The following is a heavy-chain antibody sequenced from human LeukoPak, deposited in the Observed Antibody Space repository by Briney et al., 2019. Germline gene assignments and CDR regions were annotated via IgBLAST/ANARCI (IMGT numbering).Heavy chain of an antibody. CDR3: AKVKSGHYHGCGY. CDR2: IQYDGGIK. J-gene: IGHJ4*02. V-gene: IGHV3-30*02. CDR1: GFTLSPYG. D-gene: IGHD3-10*01. Sequence: GGSLRLSRAASGFTLSPYGMHWVRQAPGKGLEWVAFIQYDGGIKYSADSVKGRFNISRHNSKQTLYLQMNSLRADDTAVYFCAKVKSGHYHGCGYWRRGTLVTVSS.